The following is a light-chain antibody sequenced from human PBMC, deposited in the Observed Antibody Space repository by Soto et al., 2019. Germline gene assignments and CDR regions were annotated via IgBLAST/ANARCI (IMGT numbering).Light chain of an antibody. CDR1: QSIRSY. CDR2: GAS. J-gene: IGKJ2*01. V-gene: IGKV1-39*01. Sequence: DIQMTQSPSSLSASVGDRVTITCRASQSIRSYLNWYHQKPGKTPQLLIYGASNLQSGAPSRFTGSGSGTHFTLTISSLQPEAFATYYCQQSYTTPYTFGQGTKLEIK. CDR3: QQSYTTPYT.